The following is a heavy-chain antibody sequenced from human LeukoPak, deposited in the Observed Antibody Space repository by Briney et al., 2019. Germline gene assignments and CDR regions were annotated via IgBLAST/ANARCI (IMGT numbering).Heavy chain of an antibody. V-gene: IGHV3-30*02. D-gene: IGHD5-12*01. CDR3: AKESDSGYHSEGPKN. J-gene: IGHJ4*02. Sequence: GGSLRLSCAASGFVLSDYGMHWVRQAPGKGLEWVAFVRSDGSNEYYVGSVKGRFTISRDKSKNTLYLQMNSLRAEDTAVYSCAKESDSGYHSEGPKNWGLGPLVTVSS. CDR2: VRSDGSNE. CDR1: GFVLSDYG.